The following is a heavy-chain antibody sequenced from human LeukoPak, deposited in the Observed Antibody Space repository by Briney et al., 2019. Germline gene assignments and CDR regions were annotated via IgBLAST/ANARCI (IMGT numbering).Heavy chain of an antibody. V-gene: IGHV3-23*01. CDR3: AKGGTIFGVVTHLAH. CDR2: ISGSGGST. D-gene: IGHD3-3*01. J-gene: IGHJ4*02. Sequence: HPGGSLRLSCAASGFTFSSYAMSWVRQAPGKGLEWVSAISGSGGSTYYADSVKGRFTISRDNSKNTLYLQMNSLRAEDTAVYFCAKGGTIFGVVTHLAHWGQGTLVTVSS. CDR1: GFTFSSYA.